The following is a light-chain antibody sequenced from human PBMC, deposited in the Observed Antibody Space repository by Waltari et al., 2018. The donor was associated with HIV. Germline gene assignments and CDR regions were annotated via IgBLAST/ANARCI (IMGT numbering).Light chain of an antibody. Sequence: SYVLTQPPSVSVAPGQTARSTSGGSRIGSKSVNRYQQKPGQAPVLVVQDDSDRPSRIPERFSGSNSGDTATLAISKVEAGDEADYYCQVWEITDDHVVFGGGTKLTVL. CDR1: RIGSKS. CDR3: QVWEITDDHVV. J-gene: IGLJ2*01. CDR2: DDS. V-gene: IGLV3-21*02.